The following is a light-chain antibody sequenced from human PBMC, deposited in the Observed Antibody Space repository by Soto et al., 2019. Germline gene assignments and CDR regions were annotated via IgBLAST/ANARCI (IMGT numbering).Light chain of an antibody. Sequence: QSVLTQPASVSGSPGQSITISCTGTSSDVGGYNFVSWYQQHPGKAPKLVIYEVSNRPSGVSYRFSGSKSGNTASLTISGLQAEDEADYYCSSYTSSVTLVFGGGTKVTVL. CDR3: SSYTSSVTLV. CDR2: EVS. J-gene: IGLJ2*01. CDR1: SSDVGGYNF. V-gene: IGLV2-14*01.